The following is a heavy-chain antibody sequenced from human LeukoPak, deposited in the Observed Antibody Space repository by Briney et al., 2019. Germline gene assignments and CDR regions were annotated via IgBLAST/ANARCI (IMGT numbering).Heavy chain of an antibody. CDR1: GFTFSSYG. Sequence: GGSLRLSCAASGFTFSSYGMHWVRQAPGKGLEWVAVISYDGSNKYYADSVKGRFTISRDNSKNTLYLQMNSLRAEDTAVYYCAKITLPILSGIVATVDYWGQGTLVTVSS. V-gene: IGHV3-30*18. CDR3: AKITLPILSGIVATVDY. CDR2: ISYDGSNK. D-gene: IGHD2-15*01. J-gene: IGHJ4*02.